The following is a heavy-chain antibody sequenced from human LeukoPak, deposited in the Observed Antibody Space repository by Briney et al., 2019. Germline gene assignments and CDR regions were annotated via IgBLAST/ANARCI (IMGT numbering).Heavy chain of an antibody. J-gene: IGHJ4*02. Sequence: GGSLRLSCAASGFTFSSYGMNWVRQSPGKGLEWVSTISGSADNTYYADSVTGRFTISRDQSKNTLYLQMSSLKPDDTAVYYCAKSPSYTGSYRYFDYWGQGTLVTVSS. D-gene: IGHD3-16*02. V-gene: IGHV3-23*01. CDR1: GFTFSSYG. CDR3: AKSPSYTGSYRYFDY. CDR2: ISGSADNT.